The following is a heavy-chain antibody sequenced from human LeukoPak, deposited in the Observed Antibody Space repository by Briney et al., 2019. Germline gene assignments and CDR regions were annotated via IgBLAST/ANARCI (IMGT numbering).Heavy chain of an antibody. V-gene: IGHV1-2*02. CDR1: GYTFTDSY. CDR2: INPNSGDT. J-gene: IGHJ4*02. D-gene: IGHD1-7*01. CDR3: TRDINWNYGY. Sequence: GASVKVSCKASGYTFTDSYMDWGRQAPGQGLEWMGWINPNSGDTNYAQKFQGRVTMTRDTSISTAYMELSRLTSDDTAVYYCTRDINWNYGYWGQGTLVTVSS.